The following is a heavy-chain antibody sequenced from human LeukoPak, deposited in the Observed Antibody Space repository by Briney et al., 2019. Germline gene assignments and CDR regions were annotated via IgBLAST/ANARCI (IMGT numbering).Heavy chain of an antibody. CDR1: GGTFSSYA. D-gene: IGHD3-22*01. V-gene: IGHV1-69*01. J-gene: IGHJ4*02. CDR3: ARGGRYGYDSSGYYYAFDY. Sequence: GSSVKVSCKASGGTFSSYAISWVRQAPGQGLEWMGGIIPIFGTANYAQKFQGRVTITADESTSTAYMELSSLRSEDTAVYYCARGGRYGYDSSGYYYAFDYWGQGTLVTVSS. CDR2: IIPIFGTA.